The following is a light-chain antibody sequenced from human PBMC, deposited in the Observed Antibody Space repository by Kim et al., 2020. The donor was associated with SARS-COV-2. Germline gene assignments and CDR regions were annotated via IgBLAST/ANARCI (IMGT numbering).Light chain of an antibody. J-gene: IGLJ2*01. V-gene: IGLV1-51*01. CDR3: GTWDSSLSVVV. CDR2: DNN. CDR1: NSNIGNNY. Sequence: GQKVTSSCSGSNSNIGNNYISWYQQLPGIAPKLLMYDNNQRPSGIPDRFSGSKSGTSATLGITGLQTGDEADYYCGTWDSSLSVVVFGGGTQLTVL.